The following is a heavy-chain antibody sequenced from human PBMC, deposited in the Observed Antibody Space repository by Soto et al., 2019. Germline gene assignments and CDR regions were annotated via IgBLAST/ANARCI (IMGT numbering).Heavy chain of an antibody. J-gene: IGHJ4*02. CDR3: ARVGYSSSWCFDY. CDR1: GGSISSYY. D-gene: IGHD6-13*01. V-gene: IGHV4-59*01. Sequence: QVQLQESGPGLVKPSETLSLTCTVSGGSISSYYWSWIRQPPGTGLEWVGYIYYSGSTNYNPSLKRRVTISVDTSKSQFSLKLSAVTAADTAVYYCARVGYSSSWCFDYWGQGTLVTVSS. CDR2: IYYSGST.